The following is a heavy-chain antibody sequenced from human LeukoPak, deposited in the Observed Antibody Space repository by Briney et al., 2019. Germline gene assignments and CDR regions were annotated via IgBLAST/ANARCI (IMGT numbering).Heavy chain of an antibody. J-gene: IGHJ4*02. D-gene: IGHD3-10*01. V-gene: IGHV1-46*01. Sequence: ASVKVSCKAPGYTFTSYYMPWVRQAPGQGLEWMGIINPSGGSTSYAQKFQGRVTMTRATSKSTVYMELRSMRPEDTAVCYCARGFYGSGSPPSAPAYWGQGTLVTVSS. CDR3: ARGFYGSGSPPSAPAY. CDR2: INPSGGST. CDR1: GYTFTSYY.